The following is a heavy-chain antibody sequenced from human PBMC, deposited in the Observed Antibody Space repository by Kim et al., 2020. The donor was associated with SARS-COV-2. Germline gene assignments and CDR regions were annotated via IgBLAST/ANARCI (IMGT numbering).Heavy chain of an antibody. V-gene: IGHV1-46*01. CDR3: ARQPRITMVQGVIKSYYYMDV. Sequence: ASVKVSCKASGYTFTSYYMHWVRQAPGQGLEWMGIINPSGGSTSYAQKFQGRVTMTRDTSTSTVYMELSSLRSEDTAVYYCARQPRITMVQGVIKSYYYMDVWGKGTKVTVSS. J-gene: IGHJ6*03. D-gene: IGHD3-10*01. CDR2: INPSGGST. CDR1: GYTFTSYY.